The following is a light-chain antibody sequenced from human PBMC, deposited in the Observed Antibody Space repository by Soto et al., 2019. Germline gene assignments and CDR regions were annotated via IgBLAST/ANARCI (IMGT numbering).Light chain of an antibody. Sequence: AIRMTQSPSSFSASTGERVTITCRASQGISSYLAWYQQEPGKAPKLLIYAASTLQSGVPSRFSGSGSGTDFNLTISCLQSEDFATYYCQQYYSYPITFGQGTRLEIK. V-gene: IGKV1-8*01. CDR1: QGISSY. CDR3: QQYYSYPIT. CDR2: AAS. J-gene: IGKJ5*01.